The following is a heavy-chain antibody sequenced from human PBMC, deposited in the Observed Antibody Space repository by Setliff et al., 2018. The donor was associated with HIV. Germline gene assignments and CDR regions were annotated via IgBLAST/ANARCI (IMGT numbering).Heavy chain of an antibody. CDR1: GVSINRTDHY. J-gene: IGHJ1*01. D-gene: IGHD3-22*01. CDR2: VSQSGST. V-gene: IGHV4-39*01. Sequence: SETLSLTCSVSGVSINRTDHYWGWIRQSPGKSLEWIGSVSQSGSTYYNPSLKSRVTISVDTSKNQFSLKLTSVTDADTAVYYCARQGYNYDSSGYLIPAGYFQHWGQGTLVTVSS. CDR3: ARQGYNYDSSGYLIPAGYFQH.